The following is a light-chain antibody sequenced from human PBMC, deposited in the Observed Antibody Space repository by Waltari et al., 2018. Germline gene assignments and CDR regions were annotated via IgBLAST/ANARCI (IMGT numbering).Light chain of an antibody. CDR2: VNRDGSH. CDR1: SGHSSNI. Sequence: QLVLTQSPSASASLGASVKLTCTLSSGHSSNIIAWHQQQPEKGPRYLTKVNRDGSHSKGAGIPDRFSASSSGAERYLTISSLQSEDEADYYCQTGGHGTWVFGGGTKLTVL. J-gene: IGLJ3*02. V-gene: IGLV4-69*01. CDR3: QTGGHGTWV.